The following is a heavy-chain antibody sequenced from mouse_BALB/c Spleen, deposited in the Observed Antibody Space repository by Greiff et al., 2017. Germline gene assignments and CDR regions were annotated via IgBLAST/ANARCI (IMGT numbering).Heavy chain of an antibody. J-gene: IGHJ2*01. CDR1: GYTFTSYY. CDR3: ARDYRYFDY. Sequence: QVQLQQSGPELVKPGASVRISCKASGYTFTSYYIHWVKQRPGQGLEWIGWIYPGNVNTKYNEKFKGKATLTADKSSSTAYMQLSSLTSEDSAVYFCARDYRYFDYWGQGTTVTVSS. V-gene: IGHV1S56*01. D-gene: IGHD2-14*01. CDR2: IYPGNVNT.